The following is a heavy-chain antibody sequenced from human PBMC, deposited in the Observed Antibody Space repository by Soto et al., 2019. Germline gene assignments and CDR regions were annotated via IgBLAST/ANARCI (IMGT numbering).Heavy chain of an antibody. CDR3: ARARGYSYGPGY. Sequence: SETLSLTCTVSGGSISSYYWSWIRQPPGKGLEWIGYIYYSGSTNYNPSLKSRVTISVDTSKNQFSLKLSSVTAADTAVYYCARARGYSYGPGYWGQGTLVTVSS. V-gene: IGHV4-59*01. CDR2: IYYSGST. D-gene: IGHD5-18*01. CDR1: GGSISSYY. J-gene: IGHJ4*02.